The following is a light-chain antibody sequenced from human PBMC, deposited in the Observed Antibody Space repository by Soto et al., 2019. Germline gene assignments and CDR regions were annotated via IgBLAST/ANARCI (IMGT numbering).Light chain of an antibody. CDR3: SSFTGTTTLDV. J-gene: IGLJ1*01. V-gene: IGLV2-14*03. CDR1: SSDVGAYKY. CDR2: GVS. Sequence: QSALTQPASVSGSPGQSITISCTGTSSDVGAYKYASWYQQHPGKVPKLIIYGVSNRPSGVSNRFSGSKSGNTAFLTISGLQPEDEADYYCSSFTGTTTLDVFGTGTKVTVL.